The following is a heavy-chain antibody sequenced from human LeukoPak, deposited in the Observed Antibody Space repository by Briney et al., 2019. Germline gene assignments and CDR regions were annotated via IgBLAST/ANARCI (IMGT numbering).Heavy chain of an antibody. CDR1: GGSFSGYY. Sequence: SETLSLTCVVYGGSFSGYYWTWVRQPPGKGLEWIGEINHNRITNYNPSLKSRVTISVDTSNNQFSLTLSSVNAADTAVYYCASAADRELNWFDPWGQGTLVTVSS. CDR2: INHNRIT. D-gene: IGHD1-26*01. J-gene: IGHJ5*02. CDR3: ASAADRELNWFDP. V-gene: IGHV4-34*01.